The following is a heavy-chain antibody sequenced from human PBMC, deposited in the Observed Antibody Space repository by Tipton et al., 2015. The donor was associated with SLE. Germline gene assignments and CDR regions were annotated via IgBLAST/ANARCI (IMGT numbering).Heavy chain of an antibody. Sequence: SLRLSCAASGFTFSSYAMHWVRQTPGKGLEWVSFISSSSSYMYYADSLKGRFTISRDNAKNSLYLQMNSLRAEDTAVYYCARGEYYYDSSGYPTDYWGQGTLVTVSS. CDR2: ISSSSSYM. V-gene: IGHV3-21*01. CDR1: GFTFSSYA. J-gene: IGHJ4*02. D-gene: IGHD3-22*01. CDR3: ARGEYYYDSSGYPTDY.